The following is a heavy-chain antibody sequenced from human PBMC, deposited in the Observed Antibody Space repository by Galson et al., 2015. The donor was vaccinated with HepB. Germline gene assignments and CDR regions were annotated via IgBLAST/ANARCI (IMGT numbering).Heavy chain of an antibody. CDR3: ARRRYYYDSSGL. D-gene: IGHD3-22*01. V-gene: IGHV3-48*02. Sequence: SLRLSCAASGFTFSSYSMNWVRQAPGKGLEWVSYISSGSSTIYYADSVKGRFTISRDNAKNSLYLQMNSLRDEDTAVYYCARRRYYYDSSGLWGQGTLVTVSS. CDR2: ISSGSSTI. CDR1: GFTFSSYS. J-gene: IGHJ4*02.